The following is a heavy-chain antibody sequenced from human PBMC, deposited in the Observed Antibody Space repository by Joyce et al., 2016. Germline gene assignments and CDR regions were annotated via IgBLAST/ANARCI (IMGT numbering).Heavy chain of an antibody. Sequence: EVQLVESGGGLVKPGGSLRLSCVASGFTLGSFGMIWVRRAPGKGLEWVSSIIGSTYIYYPDSVKGRFTISRDSNKNSLYLQINSMRAEDTAVYYSARLSSSGAHSYCYPMDVWGQGTTVTVSS. V-gene: IGHV3-21*01. D-gene: IGHD6-6*01. J-gene: IGHJ6*02. CDR2: IIGSTYI. CDR3: ARLSSSGAHSYCYPMDV. CDR1: GFTLGSFG.